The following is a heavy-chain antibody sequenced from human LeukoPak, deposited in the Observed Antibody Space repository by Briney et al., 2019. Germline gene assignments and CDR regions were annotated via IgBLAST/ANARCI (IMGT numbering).Heavy chain of an antibody. CDR2: INTNTGNP. CDR3: ARVDYYDSSGYSNWFDP. CDR1: GYTFTSYA. D-gene: IGHD3-22*01. Sequence: ASVKVSCKASGYTFTSYAMNWVRQAPGQGLEWMGWINTNTGNPTYAQGFTGRFVFSLDTSVSTAYLQISSLKAEDTAVYYCARVDYYDSSGYSNWFDPWGQETLVTVSS. V-gene: IGHV7-4-1*02. J-gene: IGHJ5*02.